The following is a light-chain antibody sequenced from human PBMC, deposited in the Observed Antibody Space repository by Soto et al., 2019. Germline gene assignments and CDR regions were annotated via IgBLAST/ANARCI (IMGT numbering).Light chain of an antibody. V-gene: IGLV4-60*02. CDR3: ETWDGNTRV. J-gene: IGLJ3*02. CDR1: SGHSSYI. CDR2: LEGSGSY. Sequence: QSVLTQSSSASASLGSSVKLTCTLSSGHSSYIIAWHQQQPGKAPRYLMKLEGSGSYNKGSGVPDRFSGSSSGADRYLTLSNPQFEDEADYYCETWDGNTRVFGGGTTLTVL.